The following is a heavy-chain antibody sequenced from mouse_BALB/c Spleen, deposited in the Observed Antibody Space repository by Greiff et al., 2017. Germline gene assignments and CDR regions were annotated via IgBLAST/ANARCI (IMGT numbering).Heavy chain of an antibody. CDR2: IYPGNSDT. Sequence: EVQLQQSGTVLARPGASVKMSCKASGYTFTSYWMHWVKQRPGQGLEWIGAIYPGNSDTSYNQKFKGKAKLTAVTSTSTAYMELSSLTNEDSAVFYCTKSRNYRGLYYAMDYWGQGTSVTVAS. D-gene: IGHD2-1*01. J-gene: IGHJ4*01. CDR3: TKSRNYRGLYYAMDY. CDR1: GYTFTSYW. V-gene: IGHV1-5*01.